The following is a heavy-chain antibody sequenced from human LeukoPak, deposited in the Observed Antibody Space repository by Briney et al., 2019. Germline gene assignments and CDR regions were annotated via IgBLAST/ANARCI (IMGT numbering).Heavy chain of an antibody. CDR3: GREGQSASYDFIDY. Sequence: GGSLRLSCAASGFTFYIFAMHWVRQVPGRGLEWVSRFNNDGSRISYADSVKGRFTSSRDTAKNTVFLQMDTLSVEDTAVYYCGREGQSASYDFIDYWGQGTLVTVSS. J-gene: IGHJ4*02. CDR1: GFTFYIFA. D-gene: IGHD3/OR15-3a*01. V-gene: IGHV3-74*01. CDR2: FNNDGSRI.